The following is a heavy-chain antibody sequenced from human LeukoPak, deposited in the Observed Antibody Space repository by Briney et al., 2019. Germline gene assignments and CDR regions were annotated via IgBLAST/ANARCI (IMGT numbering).Heavy chain of an antibody. Sequence: GRSLRLSCAASGFSFADASMHWVRQVPGKGLGWVSGSNWNSGTVGYADSVKGRFTISRDNAKNSLYLQMNSLKTEDTALYYCAKDPYMDVWGKGTTVTVSS. CDR3: AKDPYMDV. CDR1: GFSFADAS. CDR2: SNWNSGTV. J-gene: IGHJ6*03. V-gene: IGHV3-9*01.